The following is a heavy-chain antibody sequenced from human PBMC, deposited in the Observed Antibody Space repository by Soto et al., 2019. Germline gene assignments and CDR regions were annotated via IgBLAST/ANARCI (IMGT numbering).Heavy chain of an antibody. CDR3: ARDLRYCSCGTCYLYYYGMDV. Sequence: EVQLVESGGGLIQPGTSLRLSCAASGFTFSNFWMHWVRQAPGKGLVWVARINSDGSSTSYADSVKGRFTISRDNAKNTLNVQMNSLRAEDTAVYYCARDLRYCSCGTCYLYYYGMDVWGPGTTVTVSS. CDR1: GFTFSNFW. J-gene: IGHJ6*02. V-gene: IGHV3-74*01. CDR2: INSDGSST. D-gene: IGHD2-15*01.